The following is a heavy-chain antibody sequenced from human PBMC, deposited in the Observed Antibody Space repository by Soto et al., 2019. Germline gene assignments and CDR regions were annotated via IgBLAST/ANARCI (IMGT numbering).Heavy chain of an antibody. CDR1: GGSISNSNYY. V-gene: IGHV4-39*01. Sequence: LETLSLTCTVSGGSISNSNYYWGWIRQPPGKGLEWIGSIYYSGSTYYNPSLKSRVTISVDTSKDQFSLNLRSVTAADTAVYYCARQIYDFVWGTYRPFYFDYWGQGTLVTVSS. J-gene: IGHJ4*02. D-gene: IGHD3-16*02. CDR3: ARQIYDFVWGTYRPFYFDY. CDR2: IYYSGST.